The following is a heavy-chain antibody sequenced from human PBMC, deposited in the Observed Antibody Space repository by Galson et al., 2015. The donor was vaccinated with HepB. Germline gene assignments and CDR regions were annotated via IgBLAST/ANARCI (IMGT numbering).Heavy chain of an antibody. CDR1: GFTFSNYA. J-gene: IGHJ4*02. V-gene: IGHV3-21*01. CDR2: ISSSGALL. D-gene: IGHD1-26*01. Sequence: SLRLSCAASGFTFSNYAMSWVRQAPGKGLEWVSSISSSGALLYYADSVKGQFAISRDNAKNSLDLQMNSLRAEDTAIYYCARGDGNYGSYYFAYWGQGTLVTVSS. CDR3: ARGDGNYGSYYFAY.